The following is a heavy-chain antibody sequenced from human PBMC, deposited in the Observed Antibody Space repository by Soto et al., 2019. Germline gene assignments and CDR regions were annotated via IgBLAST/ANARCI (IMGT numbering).Heavy chain of an antibody. V-gene: IGHV1-18*04. J-gene: IGHJ4*02. Sequence: ASVKVSCKTSGYTFTSYGVSWVRQAPGQGLEWVGWISGYNGNTNYAQKLQGRVTMTTDTSTATAYMELRGLRSDDTAIYYCARGYFDYWGQGTQVTVSS. CDR3: ARGYFDY. CDR1: GYTFTSYG. CDR2: ISGYNGNT.